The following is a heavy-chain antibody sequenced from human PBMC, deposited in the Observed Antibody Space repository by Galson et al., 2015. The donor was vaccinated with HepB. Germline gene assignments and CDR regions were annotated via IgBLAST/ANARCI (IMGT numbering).Heavy chain of an antibody. D-gene: IGHD3-10*01. CDR2: ISYDGSNK. CDR1: GFTFGDYA. Sequence: SLRLSCAASGFTFGDYAMSWFRQAPGKGLEWVAVISYDGSNKYYADSVKGRFTISRDNSKNTLYLQMNSLRAEDTAVYYCARIMDYYASGNFSPFDPWGQGTLVTVSS. CDR3: ARIMDYYASGNFSPFDP. V-gene: IGHV3-30-3*01. J-gene: IGHJ5*02.